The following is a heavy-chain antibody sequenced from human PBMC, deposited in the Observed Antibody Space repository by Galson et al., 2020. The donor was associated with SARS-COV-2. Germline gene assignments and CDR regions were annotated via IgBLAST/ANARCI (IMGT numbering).Heavy chain of an antibody. CDR1: GYSISSGYY. Sequence: SETLSLTCTVSGYSISSGYYWGWIRQPPGKGLEWIGSIYHSGSTYYNPSLKSRVTISVDTSKNQFSLKLSSVTAADTAVYYCARDRRDQWLVRGPDAFDIWGQGTMVTVSS. CDR3: ARDRRDQWLVRGPDAFDI. D-gene: IGHD6-19*01. J-gene: IGHJ3*02. CDR2: IYHSGST. V-gene: IGHV4-38-2*02.